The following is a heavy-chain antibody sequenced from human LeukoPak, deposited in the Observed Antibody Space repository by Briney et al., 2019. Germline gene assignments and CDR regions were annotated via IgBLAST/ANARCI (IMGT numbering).Heavy chain of an antibody. D-gene: IGHD3-10*01. CDR2: IYYSGST. CDR1: GGSISNYY. Sequence: SETLSLTCTVSGGSISNYYWSWIRQPPGKGLEWIGYIYYSGSTNYNPSLKSRVTISVDTSKNQFSLKLSSVTAADTAVYYCARDMGLWFGELLGGNAFDIWGQGTMVTVSS. CDR3: ARDMGLWFGELLGGNAFDI. J-gene: IGHJ3*02. V-gene: IGHV4-59*01.